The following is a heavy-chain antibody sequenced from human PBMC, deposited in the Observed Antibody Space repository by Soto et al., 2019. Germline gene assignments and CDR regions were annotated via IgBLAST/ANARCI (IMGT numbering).Heavy chain of an antibody. J-gene: IGHJ5*02. CDR3: ARISRVMWFGELLYLNGFDP. Sequence: QVQLVQSGAEVKKPGSSVKVSCKASGGTFSSYAISWVRQAPGQGLEWMGGIIPIFGTANYAQKFQGRVTITADESTSTAYRELSSLRSENPAVYYCARISRVMWFGELLYLNGFDPWGQGTLVTVSS. D-gene: IGHD3-10*01. CDR1: GGTFSSYA. CDR2: IIPIFGTA. V-gene: IGHV1-69*12.